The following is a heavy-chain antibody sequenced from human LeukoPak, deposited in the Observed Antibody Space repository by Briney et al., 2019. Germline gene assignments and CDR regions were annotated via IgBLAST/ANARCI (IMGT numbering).Heavy chain of an antibody. J-gene: IGHJ4*02. Sequence: GGSLRLSCAASGFTFSDYYMSWIRQAPGKGLEWVSAISGSGGSTYYADSVKGRFTISRDNSKNALYLQMNSLRAEDTAVYYCAKDVEGSYYGSGSYTLYYFDYWGQGTLVTVSS. CDR2: ISGSGGST. CDR1: GFTFSDYY. CDR3: AKDVEGSYYGSGSYTLYYFDY. V-gene: IGHV3-23*01. D-gene: IGHD3-10*01.